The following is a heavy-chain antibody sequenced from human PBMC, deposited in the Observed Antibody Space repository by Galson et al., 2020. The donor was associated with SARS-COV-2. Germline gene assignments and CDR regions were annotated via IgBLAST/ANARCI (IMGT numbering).Heavy chain of an antibody. Sequence: GESLKISCAASGFTFSSYGMHWVRQAPGKGLEWVAVIWYDGSNKYYADSVKGRFTISRDNSKNTLYLQMNSLRAEDTAVYYCARDCYPLEAYYYYGMDVWGQGTTVTVSS. CDR3: ARDCYPLEAYYYYGMDV. CDR2: IWYDGSNK. J-gene: IGHJ6*02. V-gene: IGHV3-33*01. CDR1: GFTFSSYG. D-gene: IGHD2-21*01.